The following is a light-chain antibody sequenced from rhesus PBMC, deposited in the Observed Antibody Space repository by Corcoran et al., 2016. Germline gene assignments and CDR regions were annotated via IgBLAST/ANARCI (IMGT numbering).Light chain of an antibody. J-gene: IGKJ1*01. CDR2: WAS. V-gene: IGKV4-1*01. Sequence: DIVMTQSPDSLAVSLGERVTINCKSSQSLLYSSNNKNYLAWYQQKPGQALKLLIYWASTRESGVPHRFSGSGSGTDFTLTISGLQAEDVAVYDCQQYYSTPWTFGQGTKVEIK. CDR1: QSLLYSSNNKNY. CDR3: QQYYSTPWT.